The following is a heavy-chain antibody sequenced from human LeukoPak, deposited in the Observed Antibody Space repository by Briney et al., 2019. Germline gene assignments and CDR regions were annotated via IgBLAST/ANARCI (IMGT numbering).Heavy chain of an antibody. CDR2: ISYDGSNK. J-gene: IGHJ4*02. CDR3: ARVSKKYSSSWYYFGY. V-gene: IGHV3-30-3*01. CDR1: GFTFSSYA. D-gene: IGHD6-13*01. Sequence: PGGSLRLSCAASGFTFSSYAMHWVRQAPGKGLGWVAVISYDGSNKYYADSVKGRFTISRDNSKNTLYLQMNSLRAEDTAVYYCARVSKKYSSSWYYFGYWGQGTLVTVSS.